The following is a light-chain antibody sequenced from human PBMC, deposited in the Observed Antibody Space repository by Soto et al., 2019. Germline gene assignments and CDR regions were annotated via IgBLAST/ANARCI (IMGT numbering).Light chain of an antibody. CDR2: GVS. J-gene: IGKJ3*01. V-gene: IGKV3-20*01. CDR3: HQYGSSFPFS. CDR1: QSVTSTY. Sequence: EIVLTQSPGTLSLSPGERATLSCRANQSVTSTYLAWYQQKPGQAPRLLIYGVSNRANGIPDRFSGSGSGTDFTLTISRLEPEDFAVYYCHQYGSSFPFSFGPGTKVDIK.